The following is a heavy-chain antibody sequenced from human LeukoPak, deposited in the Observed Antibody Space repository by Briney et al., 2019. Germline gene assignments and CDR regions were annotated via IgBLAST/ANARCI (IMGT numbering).Heavy chain of an antibody. V-gene: IGHV4-31*03. CDR2: IYNSGST. CDR1: GVSISSGGYY. CDR3: ATTGRGWFDP. J-gene: IGHJ5*02. Sequence: SQTLSLTCTVSGVSISSGGYYWSWIRQLPGKGLEWIGYIYNSGSTYYNPSLKSRVTISVDTSKNQFSLKLSSVTAADTAVYYCATTGRGWFDPWGQGTLVTVSS. D-gene: IGHD1-14*01.